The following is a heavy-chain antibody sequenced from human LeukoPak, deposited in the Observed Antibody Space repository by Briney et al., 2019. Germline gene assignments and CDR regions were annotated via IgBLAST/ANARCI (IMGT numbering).Heavy chain of an antibody. D-gene: IGHD6-19*01. J-gene: IGHJ4*02. CDR3: ARLNSRQLWLPHFDY. CDR1: GGSISSGSYY. V-gene: IGHV4-61*02. CDR2: IYTSGST. Sequence: PSQTLSLTCTVSGGSISSGSYYWSWIRQPAGKGLEWIGRIYTSGSTNYNPSLKSLVTISVDTSKNQFSLRLSSVTAADTAVYNCARLNSRQLWLPHFDYWGQGTLVTVSS.